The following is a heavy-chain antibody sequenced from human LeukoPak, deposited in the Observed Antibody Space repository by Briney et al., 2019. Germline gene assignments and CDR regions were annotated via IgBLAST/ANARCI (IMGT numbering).Heavy chain of an antibody. D-gene: IGHD5-24*01. CDR1: GGSISSSGYY. CDR2: IYYSGST. V-gene: IGHV4-39*07. J-gene: IGHJ4*02. Sequence: SETLSLTCTVSGGSISSSGYYWGWIRQPPGKGLEWIGSIYYSGSTYYNPSLKSRVTISVDTSKNQFSLKLSSVTAADTAVYYCATRAVATKLRVFDYWGQGTLVTVSS. CDR3: ATRAVATKLRVFDY.